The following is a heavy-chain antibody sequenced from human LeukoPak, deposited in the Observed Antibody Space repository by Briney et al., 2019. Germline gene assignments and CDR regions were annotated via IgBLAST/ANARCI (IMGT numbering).Heavy chain of an antibody. CDR3: ARALTPKQQLVPVDY. J-gene: IGHJ4*02. V-gene: IGHV1-2*02. CDR1: GYTFTGYY. D-gene: IGHD6-13*01. Sequence: ASVKVSCKASGYTFTGYYIHWVRQAPGQGLEWVGWINPNSGGTNYAQKFQGRVTMTRDTSISTAYMDLSRLRSDDTAVYYCARALTPKQQLVPVDYWGQGTLVTVSS. CDR2: INPNSGGT.